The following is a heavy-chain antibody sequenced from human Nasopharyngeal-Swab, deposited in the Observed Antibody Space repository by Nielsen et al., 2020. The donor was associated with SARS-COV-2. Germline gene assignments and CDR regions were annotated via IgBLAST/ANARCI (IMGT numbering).Heavy chain of an antibody. CDR3: ARVGPPSDSSGYYSPWDY. D-gene: IGHD3-22*01. CDR2: INAGNGNT. Sequence: ASVKVSCKASGYTFTYRYLHWVRQAPGQRLEWMGWINAGNGNTKYSQKFQGRVTITRDTSASTAYMELSSLRSEDTAVYYCARVGPPSDSSGYYSPWDYWGQGTLVTVSS. CDR1: GYTFTYRY. V-gene: IGHV1-3*01. J-gene: IGHJ4*02.